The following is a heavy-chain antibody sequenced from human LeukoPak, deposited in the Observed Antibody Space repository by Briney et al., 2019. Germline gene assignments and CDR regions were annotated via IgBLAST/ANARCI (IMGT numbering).Heavy chain of an antibody. V-gene: IGHV4-30-4*01. Sequence: YPSQTLSLTCTVSGGSISSGDYYWSWIRQPPGTGLEWIGYIYYSGSTYYNPSLKSRVTISVDTSKNQFSLKLSSVTAADTAVYYCARDRIAVAGAFDIWGQGTMVTVSS. CDR2: IYYSGST. CDR3: ARDRIAVAGAFDI. CDR1: GGSISSGDYY. D-gene: IGHD6-19*01. J-gene: IGHJ3*02.